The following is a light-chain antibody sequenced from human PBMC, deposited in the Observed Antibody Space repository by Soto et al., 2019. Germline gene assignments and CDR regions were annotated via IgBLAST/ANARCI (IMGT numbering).Light chain of an antibody. CDR2: AAS. J-gene: IGKJ5*01. V-gene: IGKV1-39*01. CDR3: QQSYSSSIT. CDR1: QSISSY. Sequence: DIQMTQSPSSLSASVGDRVTISCRASQSISSYLNWYQQKPGKAPKLLIYAASILQSGVPSRFSGSESGTDFTLTITSLQPEDFATYYCQQSYSSSITFGQGTRLEI.